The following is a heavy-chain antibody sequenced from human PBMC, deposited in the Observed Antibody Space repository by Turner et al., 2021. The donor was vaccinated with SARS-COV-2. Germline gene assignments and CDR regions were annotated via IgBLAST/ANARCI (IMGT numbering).Heavy chain of an antibody. Sequence: QVQLQESGPGLVKPPETLSLTCTVPGGSNSSDYWSWTRQPAGKGLEWIGRIYTSRSTNYNPSLKSRVTMSVDTSKNQFSLKLSSVTAADTAVYYCARDRVQLGPVGMDVWGQGTTVTVSS. CDR1: GGSNSSDY. D-gene: IGHD1-1*01. J-gene: IGHJ6*02. CDR2: IYTSRST. CDR3: ARDRVQLGPVGMDV. V-gene: IGHV4-4*07.